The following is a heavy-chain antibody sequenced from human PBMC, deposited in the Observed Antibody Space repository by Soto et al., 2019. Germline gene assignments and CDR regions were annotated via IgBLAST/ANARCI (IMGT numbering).Heavy chain of an antibody. CDR1: GYTFTSYY. V-gene: IGHV1-46*01. Sequence: ASVKVSCKASGYTFTSYYMHWVRQAPGQGLEWMGIINPSGGSTSYAQKFQGRVTMTRDTSKRTVYMELSSLRSEDTAVYYCARGVDYDFWSRYLEYFDYWGQGTLVAVSP. D-gene: IGHD3-3*01. J-gene: IGHJ4*02. CDR2: INPSGGST. CDR3: ARGVDYDFWSRYLEYFDY.